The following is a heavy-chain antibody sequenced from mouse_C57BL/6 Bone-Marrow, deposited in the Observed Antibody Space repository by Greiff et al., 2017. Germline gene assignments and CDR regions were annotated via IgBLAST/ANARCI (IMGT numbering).Heavy chain of an antibody. CDR2: ISGGGGNT. CDR1: GFTFSSYT. CDR3: ARHSPDGYYAYYYAMDY. J-gene: IGHJ4*01. Sequence: EVKVVESGGGLVKPGGSLKLSCAASGFTFSSYTMSWVRQTPEKRLEWVATISGGGGNTYYPDSVKGRFTISRDNAKNTLYLQMSSLRSEDTALYYCARHSPDGYYAYYYAMDYWGQGTSVTVSS. V-gene: IGHV5-9*01. D-gene: IGHD2-3*01.